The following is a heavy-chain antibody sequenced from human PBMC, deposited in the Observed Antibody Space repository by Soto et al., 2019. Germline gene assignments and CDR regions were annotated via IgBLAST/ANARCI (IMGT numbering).Heavy chain of an antibody. CDR2: LYTEGTT. J-gene: IGHJ6*02. CDR3: LSLFPSRETCCMDV. V-gene: IGHV3-53*01. CDR1: GLTVSHNY. D-gene: IGHD1-26*01. Sequence: GGSLRLSCVASGLTVSHNYMAWVRQAPEMGLEWVSILYTEGTTYYADSVKGRFTISRDSSKNTLFLQMDSLRAEDTAVYYCLSLFPSRETCCMDVWGQGPLVTV.